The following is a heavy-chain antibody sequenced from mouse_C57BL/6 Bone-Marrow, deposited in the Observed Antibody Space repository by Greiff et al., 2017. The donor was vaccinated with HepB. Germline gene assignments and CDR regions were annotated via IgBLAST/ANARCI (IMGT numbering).Heavy chain of an antibody. CDR1: GYSFTSYY. Sequence: VQLQQSGPELVKPGASVKISCKASGYSFTSYYIHWVKQRPGQGLEWIGWIYPGSGNTQYNEKFKGKATLTAETSSSTAYMQLSSLTSEDSAVYYCARGLLRDYWGQGTTLTVSS. V-gene: IGHV1-66*01. CDR3: ARGLLRDY. D-gene: IGHD1-1*01. J-gene: IGHJ2*01. CDR2: IYPGSGNT.